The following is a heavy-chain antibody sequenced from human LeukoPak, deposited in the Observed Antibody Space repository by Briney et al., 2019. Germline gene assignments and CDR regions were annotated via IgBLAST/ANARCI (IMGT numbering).Heavy chain of an antibody. D-gene: IGHD3-22*01. CDR3: ARASYSYDTSGWVPFDY. J-gene: IGHJ4*02. CDR1: GASISSSSSY. Sequence: SDTLSLTCTVSGASISSSSSYWGWIRQPPGKGLEWLGNIYSRGNTYYKPSLRSRVTISIDTSKNQFSLRLTSVTAADTAVYYCARASYSYDTSGWVPFDYWGQGTLVTVSS. CDR2: IYSRGNT. V-gene: IGHV4-39*07.